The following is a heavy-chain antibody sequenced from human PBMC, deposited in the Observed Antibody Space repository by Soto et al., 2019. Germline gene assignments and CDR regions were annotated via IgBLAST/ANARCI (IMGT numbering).Heavy chain of an antibody. Sequence: QVQLVQSGAEVKKPGASVKVSCKASGYTFTSYDINWVRQATGHGLEWMGWMNPNSGNTGYAQKFQGRVTMTRNTSISTAYMELSSLRSEDTAVYYCARARSAAAKLEIDYWGQGTLVTVSS. D-gene: IGHD6-13*01. CDR1: GYTFTSYD. J-gene: IGHJ4*02. CDR3: ARARSAAAKLEIDY. CDR2: MNPNSGNT. V-gene: IGHV1-8*01.